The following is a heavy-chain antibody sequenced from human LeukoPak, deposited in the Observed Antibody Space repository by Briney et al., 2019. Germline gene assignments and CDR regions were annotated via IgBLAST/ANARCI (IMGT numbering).Heavy chain of an antibody. D-gene: IGHD2-2*01. CDR3: ATLNYDMGAVPQ. J-gene: IGHJ4*02. CDR1: GFAFSNYL. V-gene: IGHV3-64*02. CDR2: ITGNGGRT. Sequence: GGSLRLSCAASGFAFSNYLMNWVRQAPGKGLEYVSAITGNGGRTYYADSVQGRFTISRDNAKSTLYLQMGSLRPEDTAVYFCATLNYDMGAVPQWGLRAPVTVSS.